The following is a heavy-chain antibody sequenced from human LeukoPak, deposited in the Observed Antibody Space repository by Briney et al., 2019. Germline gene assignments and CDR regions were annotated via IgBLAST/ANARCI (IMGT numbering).Heavy chain of an antibody. Sequence: SETLSLTCAVYGGSFCGYYWSWIRKPPGKGREWIGEINNSRSSNYNPSLKSRVTISVDTPKHQFSLKLSSVTAADTAVYYCARLRRDGYNGRSFDYWGQGTLVTVSS. V-gene: IGHV4-34*01. CDR1: GGSFCGYY. D-gene: IGHD5-24*01. CDR3: ARLRRDGYNGRSFDY. CDR2: INNSRSS. J-gene: IGHJ4*02.